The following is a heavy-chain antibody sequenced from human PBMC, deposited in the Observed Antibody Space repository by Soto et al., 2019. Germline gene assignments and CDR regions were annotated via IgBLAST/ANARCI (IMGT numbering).Heavy chain of an antibody. CDR1: GGTFSSYA. CDR3: ARATSGYYDSSGYYRAAFDI. V-gene: IGHV1-69*13. D-gene: IGHD3-22*01. J-gene: IGHJ3*02. Sequence: PGASVKVSCKASGGTFSSYAISWVRQAPGQGLEWMGGIIPIFGTANYAQKFQGRVTITADESTSTAYMELSSLRSEDTAVYYCARATSGYYDSSGYYRAAFDIWGQGTMVTVSS. CDR2: IIPIFGTA.